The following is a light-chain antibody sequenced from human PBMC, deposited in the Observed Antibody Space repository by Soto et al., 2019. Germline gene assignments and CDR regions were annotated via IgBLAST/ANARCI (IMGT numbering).Light chain of an antibody. CDR3: GTWDNSLSVVV. J-gene: IGLJ2*01. V-gene: IGLV1-51*01. CDR2: DNT. CDR1: RSNIGTNH. Sequence: QSVLTQPPSVSAAPGQKVTISCSGSRSNIGTNHVSWYQHLPGTTPKLLIYDNTNRPSGIPDRFSGSKSGTSATLGITGLQTGDEADYYCGTWDNSLSVVVFGGGTKPTVL.